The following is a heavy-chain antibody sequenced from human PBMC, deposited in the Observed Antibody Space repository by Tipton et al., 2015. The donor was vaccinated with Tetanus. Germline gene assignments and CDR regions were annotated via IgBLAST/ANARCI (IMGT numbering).Heavy chain of an antibody. CDR1: SSSSYY. CDR3: TKDLRPNVGFDL. D-gene: IGHD3-16*01. CDR2: ITADGGGT. Sequence: SSSSYYWGWIRQPPGKGLEWVSSITADGGGTYYADSVKGRFTISRDNSRNMVYLQMNSLRADDTAVYFCTKDLRPNVGFDLWGRGTLVTVSS. J-gene: IGHJ2*01. V-gene: IGHV3-23*01.